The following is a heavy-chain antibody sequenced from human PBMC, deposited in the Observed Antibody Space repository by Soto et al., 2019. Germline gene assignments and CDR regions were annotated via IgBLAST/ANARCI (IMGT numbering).Heavy chain of an antibody. J-gene: IGHJ4*01. CDR2: INPTNGIV. D-gene: IGHD3-16*02. CDR3: ARVFIFGGVIDYQGADY. Sequence: GGSLRLSCAASGFTFSDYGLKWVRQAPGKGLEWVSYINPTNGIVYYADSVTGRFTISRDNARNSLYLQMNSLRVEDTAIYYCARVFIFGGVIDYQGADYWGHGTLVTVSS. CDR1: GFTFSDYG. V-gene: IGHV3-48*01.